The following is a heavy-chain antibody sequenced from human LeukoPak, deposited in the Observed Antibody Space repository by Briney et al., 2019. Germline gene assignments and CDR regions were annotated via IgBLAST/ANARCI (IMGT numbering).Heavy chain of an antibody. V-gene: IGHV3-23*01. D-gene: IGHD2-2*01. CDR1: GFTFSSYA. Sequence: GGSLRLSCAASGFTFSSYAMSWVRQAPGKGLEWVSAISGSGGSTYYADSVKGRFTISRDNSKNTLYLQMNSLRAEDTAVYYCAKSVGSTYCSSTSCSNWFDPWGQGTLVTVSS. CDR2: ISGSGGST. CDR3: AKSVGSTYCSSTSCSNWFDP. J-gene: IGHJ5*02.